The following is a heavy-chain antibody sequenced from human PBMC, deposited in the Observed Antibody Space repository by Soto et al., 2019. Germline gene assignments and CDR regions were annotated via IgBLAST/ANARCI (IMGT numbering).Heavy chain of an antibody. D-gene: IGHD6-6*01. CDR1: GGPISSYY. CDR2: IYYSGST. V-gene: IGHV4-59*01. Sequence: SETLSLTCTVSGGPISSYYWSWIRQPPGKGLEWIGYIYYSGSTNYNPSLKSRVTTSVDTSKNQFSLKLSSVTAADTAVYYCARDGVAARPYYYYGMDVWGQGTTVTVSS. J-gene: IGHJ6*02. CDR3: ARDGVAARPYYYYGMDV.